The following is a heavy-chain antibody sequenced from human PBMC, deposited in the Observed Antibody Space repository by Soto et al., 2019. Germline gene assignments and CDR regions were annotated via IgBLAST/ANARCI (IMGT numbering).Heavy chain of an antibody. CDR3: ARQPYDFWSASGMDV. Sequence: ASVKVSCKASGYTFTSYAMHWVRQAPGQRRGWMGWINAGNGNTKYSQKFQGSVTITRDTSASTAYMELSSLRSEDTAVYYCARQPYDFWSASGMDVWGQGITVTVSS. CDR1: GYTFTSYA. D-gene: IGHD3-3*01. V-gene: IGHV1-3*01. CDR2: INAGNGNT. J-gene: IGHJ6*02.